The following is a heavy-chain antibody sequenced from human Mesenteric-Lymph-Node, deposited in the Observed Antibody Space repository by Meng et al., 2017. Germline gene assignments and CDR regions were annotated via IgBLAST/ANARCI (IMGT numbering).Heavy chain of an antibody. CDR1: GYTFTVYY. CDR2: INPHTGGI. D-gene: IGHD4-11*01. CDR3: AKIGSNHQFDL. V-gene: IGHV1-2*06. Sequence: QVQLVQSGAEVQKPGASVKVSCKASGYTFTVYYMHWVRQAPGQGLEWMGRINPHTGGINYAQEFRGRVAMTRDTSIGTAYMELSRLRTDDTAVYYCAKIGSNHQFDLWGQGTLVTVSS. J-gene: IGHJ4*02.